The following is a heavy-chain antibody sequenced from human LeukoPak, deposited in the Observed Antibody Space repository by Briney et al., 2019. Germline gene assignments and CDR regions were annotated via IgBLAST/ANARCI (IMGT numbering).Heavy chain of an antibody. CDR3: ARGSGDYYDSSGHFDY. J-gene: IGHJ4*02. D-gene: IGHD3-22*01. CDR2: ISSSGSTI. Sequence: GGSLRLSCAASGFTFGDYYMSWIRQAPGKGLEWVSYISSSGSTIYYADSVKGRFTISRDNAKNSLYLQMNSLRAEDTAVYYCARGSGDYYDSSGHFDYWGQGTLVTVSS. V-gene: IGHV3-11*04. CDR1: GFTFGDYY.